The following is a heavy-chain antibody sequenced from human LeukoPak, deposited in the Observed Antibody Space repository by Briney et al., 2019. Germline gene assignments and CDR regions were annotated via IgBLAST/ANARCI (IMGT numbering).Heavy chain of an antibody. J-gene: IGHJ5*02. CDR3: ARDPSSSWSKNWFDP. CDR1: GFSFSSYG. D-gene: IGHD6-13*01. CDR2: IRSDGSNK. V-gene: IGHV3-30*02. Sequence: RTGGSLRLSCAGSGFSFSSYGMHWVRQAPGKGLEWMAFIRSDGSNKYYADSVKGRFTISRDNAKNSLYLQMNSLRAEDTAVYYCARDPSSSWSKNWFDPRGQGTLVTVSS.